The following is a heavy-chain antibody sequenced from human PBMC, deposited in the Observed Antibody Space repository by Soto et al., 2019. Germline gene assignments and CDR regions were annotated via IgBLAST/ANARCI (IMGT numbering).Heavy chain of an antibody. CDR3: ASGSHYYDSSGYPNDAFDI. Sequence: QVQLVESGGGVVQPGRSLRLSCAASGFTFSSYGMHWVRQAPGKGLEWVAVIWYDGSNKYYADSVKGRFTISRDNSKNKLYLQMNSLRAEDTAVYHCASGSHYYDSSGYPNDAFDIWGQGTMVTVSS. J-gene: IGHJ3*02. V-gene: IGHV3-33*01. D-gene: IGHD3-22*01. CDR2: IWYDGSNK. CDR1: GFTFSSYG.